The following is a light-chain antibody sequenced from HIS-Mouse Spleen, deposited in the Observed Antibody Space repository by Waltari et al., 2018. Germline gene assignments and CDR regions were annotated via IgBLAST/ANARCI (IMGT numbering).Light chain of an antibody. V-gene: IGLV2-14*03. J-gene: IGLJ2*01. Sequence: QSALTQPASVSGSPGQSITIPCPGTSSDVGGSNYFSWYQQHPGKAPKLMIYDVSNRPSGVSNRFSGSKSGNTASLTISGLQAEDEADYYCSSYTSSSTVFGGGTKLTVL. CDR1: SSDVGGSNY. CDR2: DVS. CDR3: SSYTSSSTV.